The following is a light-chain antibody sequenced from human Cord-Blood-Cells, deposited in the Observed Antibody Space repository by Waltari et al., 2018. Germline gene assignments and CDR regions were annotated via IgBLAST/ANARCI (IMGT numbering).Light chain of an antibody. J-gene: IGLJ3*02. CDR3: CSYAGSSTFEV. V-gene: IGLV2-23*02. CDR2: DVS. CDR1: SSHVGGYNF. Sequence: QSALTQPASVSGSPGQSITISCTGTSSHVGGYNFVSCYQQHPGKAPKLMIYDVSNRPSGVSNRFSGSKSGNTASLTISGLQAEYEADYYCCSYAGSSTFEVFGGGTKLTVL.